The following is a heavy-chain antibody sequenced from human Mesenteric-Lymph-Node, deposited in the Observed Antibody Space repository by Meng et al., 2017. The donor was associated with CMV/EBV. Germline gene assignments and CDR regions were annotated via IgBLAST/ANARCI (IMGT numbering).Heavy chain of an antibody. D-gene: IGHD7-27*01. V-gene: IGHV3-53*01. CDR1: GFSVTTSY. CDR3: ARNQNWGSDSWYFDL. CDR2: IHNDKKT. Sequence: ASGFSVTTSYMTWFRQAPGKGLEWVSVIHNDKKTRSATTVRGRFTMSRDDATKTFFLQMNSLRVEDTAVYYCARNQNWGSDSWYFDLWGRGTLVTVSS. J-gene: IGHJ2*01.